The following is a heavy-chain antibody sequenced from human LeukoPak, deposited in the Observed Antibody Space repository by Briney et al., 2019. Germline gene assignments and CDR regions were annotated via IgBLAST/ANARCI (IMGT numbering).Heavy chain of an antibody. Sequence: GGSLRLSCAASGFIFSNHWMTWVRQAPGKGLEWVAVISYDGSKKDYADSVKGRFTISRDNSKNTLYLQMNSLRAEDTAVYYCARDHSWRNWFDPWGQGTQVTVSS. V-gene: IGHV3-30*03. CDR2: ISYDGSKK. CDR1: GFIFSNHW. D-gene: IGHD3-3*01. J-gene: IGHJ5*02. CDR3: ARDHSWRNWFDP.